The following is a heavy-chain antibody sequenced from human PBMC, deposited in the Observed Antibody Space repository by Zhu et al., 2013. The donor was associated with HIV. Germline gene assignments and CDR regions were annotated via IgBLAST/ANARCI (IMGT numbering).Heavy chain of an antibody. V-gene: IGHV4-38-2*02. Sequence: QVQLQESGPGLVKPSETLSLTCTVSGYSISSGYYWGWIRQPPGKGLEWIGSIYHSGSTYYNPSLKSRVTISVDTSKNQFSLKLSSVTAADTAVYYCARGVPAATRNWFDPWGQGTLVTVSS. CDR3: ARGVPAATRNWFDP. D-gene: IGHD2-2*01. CDR2: IYHSGST. J-gene: IGHJ5*02. CDR1: GYSISSGYY.